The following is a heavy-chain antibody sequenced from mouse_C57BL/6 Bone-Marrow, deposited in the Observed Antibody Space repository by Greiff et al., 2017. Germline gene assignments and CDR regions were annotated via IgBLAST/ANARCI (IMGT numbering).Heavy chain of an antibody. J-gene: IGHJ4*01. CDR1: GYTFTSYW. Sequence: QVQLQQPGAELVMPGASVKLSCTASGYTFTSYWMHWVKQRPGQGLEWIGEIDPSDSYTNYNPKFKGKSTLTVDKSSSTAYMQRSSLTSEDSAVYYCAREIPYYYAMDYWGQGTSVTVSS. CDR2: IDPSDSYT. CDR3: AREIPYYYAMDY. V-gene: IGHV1-69*01.